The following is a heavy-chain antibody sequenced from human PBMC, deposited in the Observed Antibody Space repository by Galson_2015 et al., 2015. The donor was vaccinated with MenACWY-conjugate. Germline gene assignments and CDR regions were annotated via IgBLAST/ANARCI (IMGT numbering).Heavy chain of an antibody. CDR1: GYTFTSNW. Sequence: QSGAEVKKPGESLKISCKGSGYTFTSNWIGWVRQMPGKGLEWMGIIYPGDSDTRYTPSFQGHVTISADKSINTAYLQWGSLEASDTAMYDCARQGFGSSSLDYWGRGALVTVSS. V-gene: IGHV5-51*01. CDR2: IYPGDSDT. J-gene: IGHJ4*02. D-gene: IGHD6-6*01. CDR3: ARQGFGSSSLDY.